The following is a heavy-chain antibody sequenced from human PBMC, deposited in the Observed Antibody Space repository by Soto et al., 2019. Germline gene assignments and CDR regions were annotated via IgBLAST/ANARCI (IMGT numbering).Heavy chain of an antibody. D-gene: IGHD3-10*01. Sequence: QITLKESGPTLVKPTQTLTLTCTFSGFSLSTSGVGVGWIRQPPGKALEWLALIYWDDVKRYSPSLKSRLTLTKDTSKNQVVLTMTNMDPVDTATYYCARAARYYGSGSYEAWFDPWGQGTLVTVSS. V-gene: IGHV2-5*02. J-gene: IGHJ5*02. CDR3: ARAARYYGSGSYEAWFDP. CDR1: GFSLSTSGVG. CDR2: IYWDDVK.